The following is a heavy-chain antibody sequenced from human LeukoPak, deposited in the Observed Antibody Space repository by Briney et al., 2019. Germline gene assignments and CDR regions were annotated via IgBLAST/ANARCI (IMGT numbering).Heavy chain of an antibody. CDR2: INTYNGNT. Sequence: GASVKVSCKASGYSFTSYSICWVRQAPGQGLEWMGWINTYNGNTKSAPKLQGRLTMTTDTSTSTAYMELRSLRSDDTAVYFCARDFKPAATGKEPPDYWGQGTLVTVSS. J-gene: IGHJ4*02. D-gene: IGHD6-13*01. CDR1: GYSFTSYS. CDR3: ARDFKPAATGKEPPDY. V-gene: IGHV1-18*01.